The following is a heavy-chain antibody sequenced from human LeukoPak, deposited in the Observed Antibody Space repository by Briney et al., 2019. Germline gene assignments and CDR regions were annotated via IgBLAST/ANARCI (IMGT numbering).Heavy chain of an antibody. D-gene: IGHD3-3*01. CDR3: ARVYDFWSGLIDY. V-gene: IGHV4-59*12. CDR2: IYYSGST. Sequence: SETLSLTCTVSGGSISSYYWSWIRQPPGKGREWIGYIYYSGSTNYNPSLKSRVTISVDRSKNQFSLKLSSVTAADTAVYYCARVYDFWSGLIDYWGQGTLVTVSS. CDR1: GGSISSYY. J-gene: IGHJ4*02.